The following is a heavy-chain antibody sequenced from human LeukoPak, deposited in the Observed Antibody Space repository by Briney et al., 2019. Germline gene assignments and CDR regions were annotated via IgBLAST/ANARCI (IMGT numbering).Heavy chain of an antibody. D-gene: IGHD2/OR15-2a*01. CDR2: ISSSSSYI. V-gene: IGHV3-21*01. J-gene: IGHJ4*02. Sequence: GGSLRLSCAASGFTFSSYSMNWVRQASGKGLEWVSSISSSSSYIYYADSVKGRFTISKDNAKNTVYLQMNSLRAEDTAVYYCVSFYETYWGRGTLVTVSS. CDR3: VSFYETY. CDR1: GFTFSSYS.